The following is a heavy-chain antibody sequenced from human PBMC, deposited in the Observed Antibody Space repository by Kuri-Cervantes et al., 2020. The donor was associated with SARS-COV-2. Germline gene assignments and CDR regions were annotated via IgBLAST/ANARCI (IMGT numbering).Heavy chain of an antibody. CDR1: GFTFSSYS. CDR3: ARDVAAGRAYYYYMDV. Sequence: GSLRLSCAASGFTFSSYSMNWVRQAPGKGLEWVSSTSSSSSYIYYADSVKGRFTISRDNAKNSLYLQMNSLRAEDTAVYYCARDVAAGRAYYYYMDVWGKGTTVTVSS. V-gene: IGHV3-21*01. D-gene: IGHD6-13*01. J-gene: IGHJ6*03. CDR2: TSSSSSYI.